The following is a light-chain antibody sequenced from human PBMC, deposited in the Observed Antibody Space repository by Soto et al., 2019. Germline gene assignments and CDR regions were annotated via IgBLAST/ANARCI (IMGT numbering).Light chain of an antibody. CDR3: MQGTRWPRT. J-gene: IGKJ1*01. Sequence: DVVMTQSPLSLPVTLGQAASISCMSSQSLVHSDGNTYLNWFRQRPGQSPRRLIYRVSNRDYGVPERLSGSGSGHDFTLKISRVEAEDVGVYYCMQGTRWPRTFGQGTRVEIQ. CDR1: QSLVHSDGNTY. CDR2: RVS. V-gene: IGKV2-30*02.